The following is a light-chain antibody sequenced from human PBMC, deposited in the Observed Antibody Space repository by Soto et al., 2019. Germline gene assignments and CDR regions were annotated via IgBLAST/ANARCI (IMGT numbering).Light chain of an antibody. Sequence: DIQMTQFPATLSASVGDRVTITCRASQSISYWLAWYQQKPGKAPNLLIYKASTLESGVPSRFSGSGSGTEFTLTITSLQPDDFATYYCRPYNTYSPPYTFGQGTKLEIK. CDR3: RPYNTYSPPYT. V-gene: IGKV1-5*03. J-gene: IGKJ2*01. CDR2: KAS. CDR1: QSISYW.